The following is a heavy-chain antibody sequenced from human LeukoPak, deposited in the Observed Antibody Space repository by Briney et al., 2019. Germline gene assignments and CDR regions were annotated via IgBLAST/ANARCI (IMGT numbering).Heavy chain of an antibody. CDR3: ARRAVAENYFDY. J-gene: IGHJ4*02. Sequence: PSETVSLTCTVSVGSISGYYWSWFRQPPGKGLEWIGYVYSSGSNTYTSSLKSRVTISVDTSKNQFFLKLTSVTAADTAVYYCARRAVAENYFDYWGQGTLVSVSS. CDR1: VGSISGYY. CDR2: VYSSGSN. D-gene: IGHD6-19*01. V-gene: IGHV4-4*09.